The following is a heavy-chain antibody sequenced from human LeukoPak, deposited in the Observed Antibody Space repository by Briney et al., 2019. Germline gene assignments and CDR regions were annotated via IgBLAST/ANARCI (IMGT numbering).Heavy chain of an antibody. V-gene: IGHV3-9*01. CDR1: GFTFDDYA. CDR3: ARVRLLWFGEFPPYSMDV. Sequence: GRSLRLSCAASGFTFDDYAMHWVRQAPGKGLEWVSGISWNSGSIGYADSVKGRFTISRDNAENSLYLQMNSLRAEDTALYYCARVRLLWFGEFPPYSMDVWGQGTTVTVSS. D-gene: IGHD3-10*01. J-gene: IGHJ6*02. CDR2: ISWNSGSI.